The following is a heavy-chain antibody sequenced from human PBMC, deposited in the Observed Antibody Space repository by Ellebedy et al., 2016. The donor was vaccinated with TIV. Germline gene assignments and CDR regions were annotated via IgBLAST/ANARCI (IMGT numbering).Heavy chain of an antibody. CDR2: ISSSSSTI. CDR1: GFTFSSYA. CDR3: ARASYDFWSAALDYYYYMDV. Sequence: GGSLRLXXAASGFTFSSYAMSWVRQAPGKGLEWVSYISSSSSTIYYADSVKGRFTISRDNAKNSLYLQMNSLRDEDTAVYYCARASYDFWSAALDYYYYMDVWGKGTTVTVSS. J-gene: IGHJ6*03. D-gene: IGHD3-3*01. V-gene: IGHV3-48*02.